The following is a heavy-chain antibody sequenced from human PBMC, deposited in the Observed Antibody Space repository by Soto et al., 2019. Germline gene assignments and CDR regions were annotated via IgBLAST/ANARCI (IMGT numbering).Heavy chain of an antibody. D-gene: IGHD3-3*01. J-gene: IGHJ6*02. V-gene: IGHV3-48*03. CDR1: GFTFSSYE. Sequence: PGGSLRLSCAASGFTFSSYEMNWVRKAPGKVLEWVSYISSSGSTIYYADSVKGRFTTSRDNAKNSLYLQMNSLRAEDTAVYYCARDMGHKYYDFWSGYPPGGYYYYVMDVWGQGTTVTVSS. CDR2: ISSSGSTI. CDR3: ARDMGHKYYDFWSGYPPGGYYYYVMDV.